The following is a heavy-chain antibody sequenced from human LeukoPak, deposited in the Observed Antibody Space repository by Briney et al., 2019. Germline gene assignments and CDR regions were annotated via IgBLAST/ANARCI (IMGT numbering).Heavy chain of an antibody. V-gene: IGHV1-18*01. Sequence: ASVKVSCKASGYTFTSYGISWVRQAPGQGLELMGWMSAYNGNTNYAQKLQGRFTMTTDTSTSRAYMELRSLRSDDTAVYYCAKRGQWLSTPLWFDPWGQGTLVTVSS. J-gene: IGHJ5*02. CDR1: GYTFTSYG. CDR3: AKRGQWLSTPLWFDP. CDR2: MSAYNGNT. D-gene: IGHD6-19*01.